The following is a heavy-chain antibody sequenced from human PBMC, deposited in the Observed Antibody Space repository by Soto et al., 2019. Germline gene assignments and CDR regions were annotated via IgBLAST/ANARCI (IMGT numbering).Heavy chain of an antibody. D-gene: IGHD1-26*01. Sequence: QVQLVQSGAEVKKPGSSAKVSGKASGGTFNTFAFTWGRQAPGQGFEWMGGVIPLFNTPDYAQKFQGRVTITADESTSTVYLELSGLSSDDTAVYFCGLASKWELLGYFYGMDVWGQGTTVIVSS. J-gene: IGHJ6*02. CDR3: GLASKWELLGYFYGMDV. CDR2: VIPLFNTP. V-gene: IGHV1-69*01. CDR1: GGTFNTFA.